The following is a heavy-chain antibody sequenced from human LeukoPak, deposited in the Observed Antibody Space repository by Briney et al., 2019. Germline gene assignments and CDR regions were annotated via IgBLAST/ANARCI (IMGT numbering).Heavy chain of an antibody. J-gene: IGHJ4*02. D-gene: IGHD2-15*01. CDR1: GGSISYY. V-gene: IGHV4-59*01. Sequence: SETLSLTCTVSGGSISYYWSWSRPPPGRAQERSGFINYSGDTNYKPSLKSRVTISIDTSKNQVSLGLTAVTAADTAVYFCARQYCSGVNCYPFFDSWGQGTLVTVSS. CDR3: ARQYCSGVNCYPFFDS. CDR2: INYSGDT.